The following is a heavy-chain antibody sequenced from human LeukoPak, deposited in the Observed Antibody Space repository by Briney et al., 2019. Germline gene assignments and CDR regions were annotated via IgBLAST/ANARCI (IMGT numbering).Heavy chain of an antibody. J-gene: IGHJ4*02. D-gene: IGHD1-26*01. Sequence: GGSLRLSCAASGFTFSDYYMSWIRQAPGKGLEWVSYISSSSSYTNYADSVKGRFTISRDNAKNSLYLQMNGLKAEDTAVYYCARAPYSGSYTGLDYWGQGTLVTVSS. CDR3: ARAPYSGSYTGLDY. CDR2: ISSSSSYT. V-gene: IGHV3-11*06. CDR1: GFTFSDYY.